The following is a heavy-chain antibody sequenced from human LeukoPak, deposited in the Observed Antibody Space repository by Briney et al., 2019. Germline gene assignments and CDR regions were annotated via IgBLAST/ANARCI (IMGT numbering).Heavy chain of an antibody. CDR3: ARVAGSYYDGSGYYLD. D-gene: IGHD3-22*01. J-gene: IGHJ4*02. CDR2: ISAYNGDT. CDR1: GYTFTSYG. Sequence: ASVKVTCKASGYTFTSYGISWVRQAPGQGLEWMGWISAYNGDTNYAQKLQGRVTMTTDTSTSTAYMELRSLRSDDTAVYYCARVAGSYYDGSGYYLDWGQGTLVSVSS. V-gene: IGHV1-18*01.